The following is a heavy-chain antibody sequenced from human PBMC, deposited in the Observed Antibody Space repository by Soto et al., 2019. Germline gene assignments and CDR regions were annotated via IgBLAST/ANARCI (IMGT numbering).Heavy chain of an antibody. CDR3: TRGPRSTSTGTGAF. J-gene: IGHJ4*02. D-gene: IGHD1-1*01. V-gene: IGHV3-74*01. CDR1: GFTFSMYW. CDR2: INDDGIST. Sequence: VGSLRLSCAASGFTFSMYWMHWVRQVPGKGPEWVSRINDDGISTNYADSVKGRFTISRDNAKNTLYLQMNALRVEDTAVYYCTRGPRSTSTGTGAFWGQGTLVTVSS.